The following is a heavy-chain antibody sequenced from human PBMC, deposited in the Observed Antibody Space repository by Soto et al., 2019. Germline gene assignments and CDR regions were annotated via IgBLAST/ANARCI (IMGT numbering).Heavy chain of an antibody. Sequence: SETLPLTCTVSGASVSTGVYYWTWIRQHPGKGLEWIGYIDNSGSTYYNPSLTGRVDISVDTSKNEFSLNLQSLTAADTAFYYCAGAVSDFDVRRYRTSYFDQWGQGILVTVSS. CDR1: GASVSTGVYY. CDR3: AGAVSDFDVRRYRTSYFDQ. V-gene: IGHV4-31*03. J-gene: IGHJ4*02. CDR2: IDNSGST. D-gene: IGHD3-10*02.